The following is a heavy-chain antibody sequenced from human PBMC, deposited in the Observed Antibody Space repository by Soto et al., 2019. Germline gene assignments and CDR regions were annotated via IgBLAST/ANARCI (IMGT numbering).Heavy chain of an antibody. V-gene: IGHV3-30*18. Sequence: QVRLLESGGGVVQRGRSLRLSCTASTLTFSANGMHWVRQAPGKGLEWVAFISYDGNLKYYVDSVKGRFTISRDNSKKTLYLQMNSLRTDDTGVYYCAKDWGRWYIDDWGQGTLVTVSS. J-gene: IGHJ4*02. CDR2: ISYDGNLK. CDR1: TLTFSANG. D-gene: IGHD3-16*01. CDR3: AKDWGRWYIDD.